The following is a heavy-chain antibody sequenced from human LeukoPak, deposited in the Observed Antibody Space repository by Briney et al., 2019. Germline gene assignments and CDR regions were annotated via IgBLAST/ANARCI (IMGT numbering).Heavy chain of an antibody. Sequence: SETLSLSCTVSGCSISSGDYYWSWIRQPPGKGLEWIVYIDYSGSTYYNPYLKSRVTISVDTSKNQFSLKLSSVTAADTAVYYCARGENRYCSSTSCPPGDYWGQGTLVTVSS. V-gene: IGHV4-30-4*01. J-gene: IGHJ4*02. D-gene: IGHD2-2*01. CDR2: IDYSGST. CDR3: ARGENRYCSSTSCPPGDY. CDR1: GCSISSGDYY.